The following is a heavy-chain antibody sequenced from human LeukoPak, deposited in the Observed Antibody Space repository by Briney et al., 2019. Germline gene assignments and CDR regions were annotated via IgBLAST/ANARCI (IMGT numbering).Heavy chain of an antibody. V-gene: IGHV1-69*04. J-gene: IGHJ6*02. Sequence: SVKVSCKASGGTFSSYAISWVRQAPGQGLEWMGRIIPILGIANYAQKFQGRVTITADKSTSTAYMELSSLRSEDTAVYYCASMGSYGSGRSYYYYGVDVWGQGTTVTVSS. CDR3: ASMGSYGSGRSYYYYGVDV. CDR1: GGTFSSYA. CDR2: IIPILGIA. D-gene: IGHD3-10*01.